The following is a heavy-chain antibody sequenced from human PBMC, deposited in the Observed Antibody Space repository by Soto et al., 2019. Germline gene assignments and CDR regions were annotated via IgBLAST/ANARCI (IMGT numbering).Heavy chain of an antibody. D-gene: IGHD7-27*01. CDR1: GGAIDSGGSY. Sequence: TLSLTSNVSGGAIDSGGSYWSWIRQHPGKRLEWIGYIYYSGSTYYNPSLKSRVSISIDTSKNNFSLDLISVTAADTAVYYCARVGTSYARRGLDVWRQVTTVTVPS. CDR2: IYYSGST. J-gene: IGHJ6*02. CDR3: ARVGTSYARRGLDV. V-gene: IGHV4-31*03.